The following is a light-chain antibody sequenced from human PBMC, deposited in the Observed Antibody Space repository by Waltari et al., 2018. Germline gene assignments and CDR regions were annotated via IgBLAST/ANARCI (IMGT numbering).Light chain of an antibody. CDR3: CAYAGSYTYV. J-gene: IGLJ1*01. V-gene: IGLV2-23*01. Sequence: QSALTQPASVSGSPGQSITISCSGTKRDIGTYDLVSWYQHHPGKAPKFIIYQDNKRPAGVSTRFSGSKSGNTASLTVSGLQAEDEADYYCCAYAGSYTYVFGGGTKVTV. CDR2: QDN. CDR1: KRDIGTYDL.